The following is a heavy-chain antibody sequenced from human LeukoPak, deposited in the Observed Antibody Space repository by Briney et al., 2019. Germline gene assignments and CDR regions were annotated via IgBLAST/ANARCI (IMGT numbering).Heavy chain of an antibody. J-gene: IGHJ4*02. CDR3: ASALRGVITN. Sequence: GGSLRLSCAASGFTFSTSWMHWVRQAPGKGLVWVSSISSDGSITDYADCVKGRFTISRDNAKNTLYLQMNSLRAEDTAVYYCASALRGVITNWGQGTLVTVSS. CDR1: GFTFSTSW. D-gene: IGHD3-10*01. CDR2: ISSDGSIT. V-gene: IGHV3-74*01.